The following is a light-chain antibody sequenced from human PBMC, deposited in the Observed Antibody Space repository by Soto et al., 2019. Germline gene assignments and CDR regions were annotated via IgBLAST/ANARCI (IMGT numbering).Light chain of an antibody. CDR2: GAS. Sequence: EVVLTQSPGTLSLSPGERATLSCRASQSVNSNSLAWYQQKPGQAPRVFIYGASTRATGIPDRFSGRGSGTDFTLTISRLQAEDWVVYCSQQQGRSRITFGHGTRLDI. CDR1: QSVNSNS. V-gene: IGKV3-20*01. CDR3: QQQGRSRIT. J-gene: IGKJ5*01.